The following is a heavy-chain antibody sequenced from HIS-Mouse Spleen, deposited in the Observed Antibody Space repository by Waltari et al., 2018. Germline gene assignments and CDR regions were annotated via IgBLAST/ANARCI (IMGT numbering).Heavy chain of an antibody. Sequence: QLQLQESGPGLVKPSETLSLTCTVSGGSISSSSYYWGWIRQPPGKGLEWIGSIYYSGRPYYNPSLKSRVTISVDTSKTQFSLKLSSVTAADTAVYYCAREIPYSSSLYDWYFDLWGRGTLVTVSS. V-gene: IGHV4-39*07. D-gene: IGHD6-13*01. CDR2: IYYSGRP. CDR3: AREIPYSSSLYDWYFDL. J-gene: IGHJ2*01. CDR1: GGSISSSSYY.